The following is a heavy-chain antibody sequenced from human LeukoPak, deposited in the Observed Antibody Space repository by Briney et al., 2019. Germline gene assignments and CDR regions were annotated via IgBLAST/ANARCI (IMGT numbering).Heavy chain of an antibody. CDR1: GYTFTSYG. Sequence: GASVKVSCKASGYTFTSYGISWVRQAPGQGLEWMGWISAYNGNTNYAQKLQGRVTMTTDTSTSTAYAELRSLRSDNTAVYYCARVGLGYCSSTSCYFDYWGQGTLVTVSS. V-gene: IGHV1-18*01. CDR2: ISAYNGNT. CDR3: ARVGLGYCSSTSCYFDY. J-gene: IGHJ4*02. D-gene: IGHD2-2*01.